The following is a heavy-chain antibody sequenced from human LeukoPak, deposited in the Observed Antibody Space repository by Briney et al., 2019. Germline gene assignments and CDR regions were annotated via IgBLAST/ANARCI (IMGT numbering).Heavy chain of an antibody. D-gene: IGHD3-10*01. J-gene: IGHJ6*02. CDR2: IYYSGST. CDR3: ARDFFNYYGSGSYSIHGMDV. V-gene: IGHV4-59*12. CDR1: GVSISNYY. Sequence: PSETLSLTCTVSGVSISNYYWSWIRQPPGKGLEWIGYIYYSGSTIYNPSLKSRVTISVHTSKNQFSLKLSSLTATDTAVYYCARDFFNYYGSGSYSIHGMDVWGQGITVIVSS.